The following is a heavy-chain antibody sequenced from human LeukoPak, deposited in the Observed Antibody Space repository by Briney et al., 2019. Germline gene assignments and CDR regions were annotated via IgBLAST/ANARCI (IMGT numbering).Heavy chain of an antibody. Sequence: GGSLRLSCIASGFTFSTYSMSWVRQAPGKGLEWVSTISGSGVSTYYADSVKGRFTISRNNSKKTLYLQMNSLRAEDTATYYCAKPTAGSTSGPDYWGQGTLVTVSS. D-gene: IGHD5-12*01. CDR3: AKPTAGSTSGPDY. J-gene: IGHJ4*02. V-gene: IGHV3-23*01. CDR1: GFTFSTYS. CDR2: ISGSGVST.